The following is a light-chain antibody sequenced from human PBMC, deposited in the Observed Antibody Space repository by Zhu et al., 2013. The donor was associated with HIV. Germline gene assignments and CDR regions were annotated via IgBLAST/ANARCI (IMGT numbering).Light chain of an antibody. CDR2: AAS. CDR1: QGISNY. J-gene: IGKJ1*01. CDR3: QQYHRNST. Sequence: DIQMTQSPSSLSASVGDRVTITCRASQGISNYLAWYQQKPGKVPKLLIFAASTLQSGVPSRFSGSGSGTDFTLTISSLQPEDVAIYYCQQYHRNSTFGQGTKVDVK. V-gene: IGKV1-27*01.